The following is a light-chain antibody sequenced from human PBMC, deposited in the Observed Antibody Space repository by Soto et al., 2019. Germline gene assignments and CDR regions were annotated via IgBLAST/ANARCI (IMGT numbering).Light chain of an antibody. CDR3: HQYGSSPRT. V-gene: IGKV3-20*01. J-gene: IGKJ5*01. CDR1: QSVSSTY. Sequence: EIVLTQTTGTLSLSPGEIATLSCIASQSVSSTYLAWYQHKPGQAPRLLIYGPSSRAAGIPDRFSGSGSGTDFTLTISRLEPEDFAVYYCHQYGSSPRTFGQGTRLEI. CDR2: GPS.